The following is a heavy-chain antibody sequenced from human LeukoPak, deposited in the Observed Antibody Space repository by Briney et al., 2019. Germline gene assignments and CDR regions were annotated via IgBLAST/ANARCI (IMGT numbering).Heavy chain of an antibody. J-gene: IGHJ4*02. D-gene: IGHD3-22*01. CDR1: GGSISSYY. Sequence: SETLSLTCTVSGGSISSYYWNWIRQPPGKGLEWIGYIYYSGSTYYNPSLKSRVTISVDTSKNQFSLKLSSVTAADTAVYYCARAPYYYDSSAFWGGIDYWGQGTLVTVSS. V-gene: IGHV4-59*08. CDR3: ARAPYYYDSSAFWGGIDY. CDR2: IYYSGST.